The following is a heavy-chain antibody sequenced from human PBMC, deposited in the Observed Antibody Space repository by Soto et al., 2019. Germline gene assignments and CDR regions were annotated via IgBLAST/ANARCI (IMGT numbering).Heavy chain of an antibody. CDR1: GFTFTSYS. V-gene: IGHV3-30-3*01. D-gene: IGHD2-2*01. J-gene: IGHJ6*02. CDR3: ARDLRLYCSSTSCNYYYYYGMDV. Sequence: QVQLVESGGGVVQPGRSLRLSCAASGFTFTSYSMHWVRQAPGKGLAWVAVISYDGSNKYYADSVKGRFTISRDNSKNTLYLQMNSLRAEDTAVYYCARDLRLYCSSTSCNYYYYYGMDVWGQGTTVTVSS. CDR2: ISYDGSNK.